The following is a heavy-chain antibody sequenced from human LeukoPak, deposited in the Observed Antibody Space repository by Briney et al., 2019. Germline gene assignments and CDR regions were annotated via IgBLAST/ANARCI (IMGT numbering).Heavy chain of an antibody. Sequence: GGSLRLSCAASGFTFSSYGMSWVRQAPGKGLEWVSAITGGGDTTYYADSVKARFTISRDNSKNTVYLHMNSLRAEDTAVYYCAKIFVNSWLVEYRGQGTLVTVSS. D-gene: IGHD3-3*01. J-gene: IGHJ4*02. CDR3: AKIFVNSWLVEY. V-gene: IGHV3-23*01. CDR1: GFTFSSYG. CDR2: ITGGGDTT.